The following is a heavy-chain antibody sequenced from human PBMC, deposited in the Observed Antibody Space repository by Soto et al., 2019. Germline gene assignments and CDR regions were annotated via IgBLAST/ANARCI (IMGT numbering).Heavy chain of an antibody. CDR2: ISTYNGNT. V-gene: IGHV1-18*01. D-gene: IGHD6-13*01. J-gene: IGHJ3*02. CDR3: ARDPGYSTTWHQAFDI. CDR1: GYTFTSYG. Sequence: VQLVQSGAEVKKPGASVKVSCKASGYTFTSYGISWVRQAPGQGPEWMGRISTYNGNTNYVEKLQGRVTMTTDTSTNTAYMELRSLRYDDTAVYYCARDPGYSTTWHQAFDIWGQGTMLTVSS.